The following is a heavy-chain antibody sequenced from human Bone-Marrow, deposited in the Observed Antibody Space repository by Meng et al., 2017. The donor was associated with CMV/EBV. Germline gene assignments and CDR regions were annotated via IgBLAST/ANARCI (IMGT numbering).Heavy chain of an antibody. CDR1: GFTFDDYA. V-gene: IGHV3-9*01. Sequence: SLKISCAASGFTFDDYAMHWVRQAPGKGLEWVSGISWNSGSIGYADSVKGRFTISRDNAKNSLYLQMNSLRAEDTALYYCANLGGSTDCWGQERWSPSPQ. CDR3: ANLGGSTDC. CDR2: ISWNSGSI. D-gene: IGHD3-16*01. J-gene: IGHJ4*01.